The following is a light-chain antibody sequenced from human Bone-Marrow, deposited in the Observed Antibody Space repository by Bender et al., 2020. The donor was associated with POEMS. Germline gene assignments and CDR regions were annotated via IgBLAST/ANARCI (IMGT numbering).Light chain of an antibody. CDR1: SSDLGAYTL. V-gene: IGLV2-23*02. CDR3: CSFVGSTTSYV. J-gene: IGLJ1*01. CDR2: EVS. Sequence: QSALTQPASVSGSPGQSITISCSGTSSDLGAYTLVSWYQYHPGKVPKLILYEVSKRPSGISDRFSGSKPGNTASLTISALQTEDEADSYCCSFVGSTTSYVSGTGTRFTVL.